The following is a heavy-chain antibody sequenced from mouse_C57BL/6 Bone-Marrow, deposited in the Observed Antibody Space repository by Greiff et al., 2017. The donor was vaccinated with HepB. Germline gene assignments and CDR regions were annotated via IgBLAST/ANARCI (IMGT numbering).Heavy chain of an antibody. CDR3: ARDYYYGSSFFAY. V-gene: IGHV5-4*01. CDR1: GFTFSSYA. Sequence: EVQVVESGGGLVKPGGSLKLSCAASGFTFSSYAMSWVRQTPEKRLEWVATISDGGSYTYYPDNVKGRFTISRDNAKNNLYLQMSHLKSEDTAMYYCARDYYYGSSFFAYWGQGTLVTVSA. J-gene: IGHJ3*01. D-gene: IGHD1-1*01. CDR2: ISDGGSYT.